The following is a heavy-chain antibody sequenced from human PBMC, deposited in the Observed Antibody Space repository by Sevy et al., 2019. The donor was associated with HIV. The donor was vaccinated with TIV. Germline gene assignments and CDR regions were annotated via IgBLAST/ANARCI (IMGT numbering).Heavy chain of an antibody. D-gene: IGHD6-6*01. CDR1: GFTFSSYS. Sequence: GGSLRLSCAASGFTFSSYSMNWVRQAPGKGLEWVSSISSSSSYIYYADSVKGRFTISRDNAKNSLYLQMNSLRAEDTAVYYCATDSPYSSSWWGAFDIWGQGTMVTVSS. CDR2: ISSSSSYI. CDR3: ATDSPYSSSWWGAFDI. J-gene: IGHJ3*02. V-gene: IGHV3-21*01.